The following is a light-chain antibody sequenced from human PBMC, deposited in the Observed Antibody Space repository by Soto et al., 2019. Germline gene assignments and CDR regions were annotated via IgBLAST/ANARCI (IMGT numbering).Light chain of an antibody. Sequence: QSVLTQPPSVSAAPGKKVTISCSGTIFDVGDNFVSWYQHFPGTAPKLLIYDDDRRPSGIPDRFSASKSGTSATLLIARVQPGDEADYYCASWDTDVNAVFGGGTKLTVL. CDR2: DDD. V-gene: IGLV1-51*01. CDR1: IFDVGDNF. J-gene: IGLJ2*01. CDR3: ASWDTDVNAV.